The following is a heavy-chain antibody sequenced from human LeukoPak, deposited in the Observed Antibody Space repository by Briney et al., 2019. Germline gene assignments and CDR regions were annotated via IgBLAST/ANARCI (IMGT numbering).Heavy chain of an antibody. Sequence: SGPTLVNPTQTLTLTCTFSGFSLSTSGMCVSWIRQPPGKALEWLARIDWDDDKYYSTSLKTRLTISKDTSKNQVVLTMTNMDPVDTATYYCARMGYDFWSGYSYEAFDIWGKGTTVTVSS. V-gene: IGHV2-70*11. CDR1: GFSLSTSGMC. CDR2: IDWDDDK. D-gene: IGHD3-3*01. CDR3: ARMGYDFWSGYSYEAFDI. J-gene: IGHJ6*04.